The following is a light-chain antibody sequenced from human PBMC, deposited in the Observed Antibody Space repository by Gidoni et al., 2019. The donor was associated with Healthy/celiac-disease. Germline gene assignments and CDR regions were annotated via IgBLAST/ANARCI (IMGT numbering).Light chain of an antibody. CDR3: QQYYSTPIT. CDR2: WES. V-gene: IGKV4-1*01. J-gene: IGKJ5*01. CDR1: QSVLYSSNNKNY. Sequence: DIVMNQSPDSLAVSLVERAPINCKSSQSVLYSSNNKNYLACYQQKPGQPPMLLIYWESTRESGVPDRFSGSGSGTDFTLTISSLQAEDVAVYYCQQYYSTPITFGQGTRLEIK.